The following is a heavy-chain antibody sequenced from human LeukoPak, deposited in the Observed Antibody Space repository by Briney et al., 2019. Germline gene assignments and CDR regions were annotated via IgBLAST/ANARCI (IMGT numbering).Heavy chain of an antibody. CDR3: ARRDYDRSGFYLSDH. J-gene: IGHJ4*02. CDR1: GYSFTSYW. Sequence: GESLKISCKGSGYSFTSYWIGWVRQMPGKGLEWMGIIYPADSDTRYSPSFQGRVTMSADKSSSTAYLLWSSLKASDIAMYYCARRDYDRSGFYLSDHWGQGTLVTVSS. V-gene: IGHV5-51*01. CDR2: IYPADSDT. D-gene: IGHD3-22*01.